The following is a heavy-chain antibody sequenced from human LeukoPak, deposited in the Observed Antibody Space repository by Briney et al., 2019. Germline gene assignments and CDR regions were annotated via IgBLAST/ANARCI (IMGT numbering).Heavy chain of an antibody. J-gene: IGHJ4*02. Sequence: GGSLRLSCAASGFTFSSYAMHWVRQAPGEGLEWVAVISYDGSNKYYADSVKGRFTISRDNSKNTLYLQMNGLRAEDTAVYYCAREPGHGELDYWGQGTLVTVSS. D-gene: IGHD4-17*01. CDR2: ISYDGSNK. CDR3: AREPGHGELDY. V-gene: IGHV3-30-3*01. CDR1: GFTFSSYA.